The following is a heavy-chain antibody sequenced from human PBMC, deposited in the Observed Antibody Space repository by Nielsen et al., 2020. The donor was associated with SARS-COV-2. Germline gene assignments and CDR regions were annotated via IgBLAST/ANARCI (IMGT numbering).Heavy chain of an antibody. V-gene: IGHV4-39*01. D-gene: IGHD4-23*01. CDR3: ARGLGGLRWYQH. CDR2: IYYSGST. Sequence: SETLSLTCTVSGGSISSSSYYWGWIRQPPGKGLEWIGSIYYSGSTYYNPSLKSRVTISVDTSKNQFSLKLSSVTAADTAVYYCARGLGGLRWYQHWGQGTLVTVSS. J-gene: IGHJ1*01. CDR1: GGSISSSSYY.